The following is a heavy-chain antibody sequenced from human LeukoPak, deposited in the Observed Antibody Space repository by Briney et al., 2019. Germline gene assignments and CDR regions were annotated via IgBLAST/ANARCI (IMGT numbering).Heavy chain of an antibody. Sequence: PGGSLRLSCSASGFTFSRYAMHWVRQAPGKGLEYVSGINDNGGRTHYADSVKGRFSISRDSSKNTLHLQMSTLRAEDTALYYCVKDVGGSYAFDYWGQGILVTVAS. CDR3: VKDVGGSYAFDY. J-gene: IGHJ4*02. CDR2: INDNGGRT. CDR1: GFTFSRYA. D-gene: IGHD1-26*01. V-gene: IGHV3-64D*09.